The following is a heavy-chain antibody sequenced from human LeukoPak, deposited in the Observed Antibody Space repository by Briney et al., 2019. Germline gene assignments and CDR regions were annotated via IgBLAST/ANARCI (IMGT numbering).Heavy chain of an antibody. CDR3: ARALAVTGTGGFDP. J-gene: IGHJ5*02. CDR2: INTDGSST. Sequence: RTGGSLRLSCPAPGLTFNNYWMPWVRKAPGKGPVWVSRINTDGSSTSYADSVKGRFTISRDNAKNTLYLQMNSLRAEDTAVYYCARALAVTGTGGFDPWGQGTLVTVSS. D-gene: IGHD6-19*01. V-gene: IGHV3-74*01. CDR1: GLTFNNYW.